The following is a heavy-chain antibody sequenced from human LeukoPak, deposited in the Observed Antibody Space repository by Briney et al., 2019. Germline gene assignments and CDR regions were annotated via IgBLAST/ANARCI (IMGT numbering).Heavy chain of an antibody. CDR1: GFTFNSYW. CDR3: AREFNSGY. V-gene: IGHV3-74*01. J-gene: IGHJ4*02. CDR2: INPDGSRT. D-gene: IGHD3-10*01. Sequence: GRSLRLSCAASGFTFNSYWMHWVRQAPGKGLVWVSRINPDGSRTDYADSVKGRFTISRDNAKSTLYLQMNSLRAEDTAVYYCAREFNSGYWGQGTLVTVSS.